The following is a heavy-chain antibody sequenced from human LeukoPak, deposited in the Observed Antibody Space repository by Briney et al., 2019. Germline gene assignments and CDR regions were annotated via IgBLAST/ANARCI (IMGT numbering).Heavy chain of an antibody. V-gene: IGHV4-38-2*01. CDR3: ARGDTYYYDSSGYLY. CDR2: IYHSGST. D-gene: IGHD3-22*01. CDR1: GYSIRSGYY. J-gene: IGHJ4*02. Sequence: SETLSLTCAVSGYSIRSGYYWGWIRQPPGKGLEGIGSIYHSGSTYYNASLKSRVTISVDTSKNQFSLKLSSVTAADTAVYYCARGDTYYYDSSGYLYWGQGTLVTVSS.